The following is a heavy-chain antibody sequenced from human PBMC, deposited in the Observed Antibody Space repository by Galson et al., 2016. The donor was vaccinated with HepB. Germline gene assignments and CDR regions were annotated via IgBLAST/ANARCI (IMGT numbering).Heavy chain of an antibody. CDR3: AKYGILLWTNFVY. CDR1: GFTFSTYG. CDR2: ITGTGGST. Sequence: SLRLSCAASGFTFSTYGMSWVRQAPGKGLEWVSSITGTGGSTYYTDSVKGRFTISRDNSRETLYLQMNSLRDEDTAIYYCAKYGILLWTNFVYWGQGTLVTVSS. J-gene: IGHJ4*02. D-gene: IGHD3/OR15-3a*01. V-gene: IGHV3-23*01.